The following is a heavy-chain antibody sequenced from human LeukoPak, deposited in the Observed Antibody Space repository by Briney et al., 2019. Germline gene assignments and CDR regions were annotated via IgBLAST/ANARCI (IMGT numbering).Heavy chain of an antibody. CDR3: ARGGVVNGKYYFDY. CDR1: GFTFSSYS. V-gene: IGHV3-48*04. CDR2: ISGSSGVI. J-gene: IGHJ4*02. Sequence: GGSLRLSCAASGFTFSSYSMNWVRQAPGKGLEWLSYISGSSGVILYADSVKGRFTISRDNARNSLYLQVNSLRAEDTALYYCARGGVVNGKYYFDYWGQGTLVTVSS. D-gene: IGHD2-21*01.